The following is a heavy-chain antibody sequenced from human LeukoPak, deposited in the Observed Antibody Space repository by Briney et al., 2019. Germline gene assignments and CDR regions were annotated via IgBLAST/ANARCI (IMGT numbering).Heavy chain of an antibody. J-gene: IGHJ4*02. CDR2: IKPDGTTK. D-gene: IGHD6-13*01. CDR1: GFTFSSHS. CDR3: ARSIPYGTTWYGRSDY. V-gene: IGHV3-7*03. Sequence: GGSLRLSCVASGFTFSSHSMNWVRQAPGKGLEWVANIKPDGTTKFYVDSVKGRFTISRDNALNSLYLQMNSLRAEDTAIYYCARSIPYGTTWYGRSDYWGQGTLVTVSS.